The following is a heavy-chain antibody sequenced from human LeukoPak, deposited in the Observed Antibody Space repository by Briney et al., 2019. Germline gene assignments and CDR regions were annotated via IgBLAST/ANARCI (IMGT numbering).Heavy chain of an antibody. CDR2: ISGTGGST. Sequence: QPGGSLRLSCAASGFTFSSSAMSWVRQAAGKGLEWVSGISGTGGSTYYADSVKGRFTISRDNSKNTLYLQMNSLRAEDTAVYYCAKGVRDVVVVVAATDYWGQGTLVTVSS. V-gene: IGHV3-23*01. J-gene: IGHJ4*02. CDR3: AKGVRDVVVVVAATDY. D-gene: IGHD2-15*01. CDR1: GFTFSSSA.